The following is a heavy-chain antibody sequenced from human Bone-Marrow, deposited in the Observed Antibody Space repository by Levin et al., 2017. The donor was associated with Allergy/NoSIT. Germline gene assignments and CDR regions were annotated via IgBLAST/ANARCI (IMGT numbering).Heavy chain of an antibody. CDR1: GFPFNIYW. CDR2: INSDSSST. D-gene: IGHD1-26*01. J-gene: IGHJ2*01. CDR3: ATTNDWYLDL. Sequence: GGSLRLSCAASGFPFNIYWMHWVRQAPGKGLVWVSRINSDSSSTSSADFAKGRFTISRDNAKNTLYLQMKSLRVEDTAIYYCATTNDWYLDLWGRGTLVNVS. V-gene: IGHV3-74*01.